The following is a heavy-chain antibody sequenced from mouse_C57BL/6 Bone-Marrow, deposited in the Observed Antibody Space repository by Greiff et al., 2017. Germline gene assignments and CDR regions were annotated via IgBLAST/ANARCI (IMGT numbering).Heavy chain of an antibody. CDR1: EYEFPSHD. J-gene: IGHJ4*01. Sequence: EVKVEESGGGLVQPGESLKLSCESNEYEFPSHDMSWVRKTPEKRLELVAAINSDGGSTYYPDTMESRIIISRDNTKKTLYRQMSSLRSEDTALYYCARQGAMDYWGQGTSVTVSS. CDR2: INSDGGST. V-gene: IGHV5-2*03. CDR3: ARQGAMDY.